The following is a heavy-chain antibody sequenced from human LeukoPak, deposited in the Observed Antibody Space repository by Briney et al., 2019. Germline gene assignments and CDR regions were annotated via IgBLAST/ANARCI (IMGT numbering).Heavy chain of an antibody. CDR2: IYHSGST. D-gene: IGHD3-22*01. V-gene: IGHV4-38-2*02. Sequence: SETLPLTCTVSGYSISSGYYWGWIRQPPGKGLEWIGSIYHSGSTYYNPSLKSRVTISVDTSKNQFSLKLSSVTAADTAVYYCARGPRYYYDSSGYGFDYWGQGTLVTVSS. J-gene: IGHJ4*02. CDR3: ARGPRYYYDSSGYGFDY. CDR1: GYSISSGYY.